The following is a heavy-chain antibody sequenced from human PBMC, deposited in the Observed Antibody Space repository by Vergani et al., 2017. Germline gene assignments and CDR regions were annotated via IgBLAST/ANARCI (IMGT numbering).Heavy chain of an antibody. CDR3: ARHSTVEWLVKLGWINP. CDR1: GASIRSSNYY. Sequence: QLQLQESGPGLVKPSATLSLTCSVSGASIRSSNYYWGWIRQPPGKGLEWIAGIYYSGSTYYNPSLKSRVTISADTSKNQFSLKLSSVTAADTAVYFCARHSTVEWLVKLGWINPWGKGILVTVS. V-gene: IGHV4-39*01. CDR2: IYYSGST. J-gene: IGHJ5*02. D-gene: IGHD6-19*01.